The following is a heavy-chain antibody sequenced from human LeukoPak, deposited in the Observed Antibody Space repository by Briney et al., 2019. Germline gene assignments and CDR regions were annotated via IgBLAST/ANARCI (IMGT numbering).Heavy chain of an antibody. D-gene: IGHD2-2*01. J-gene: IGHJ4*02. V-gene: IGHV3-33*01. Sequence: GRSLRLSCAASGFTFSSYGMHWVRQAPGKGLEWVAVIWYDGSNKYYADSVKGRFTISRDNSKNTLYLQMNSLRAEDTAVYYCARGRYRSSTSCSDYFDYWGQGTLVTVSS. CDR1: GFTFSSYG. CDR2: IWYDGSNK. CDR3: ARGRYRSSTSCSDYFDY.